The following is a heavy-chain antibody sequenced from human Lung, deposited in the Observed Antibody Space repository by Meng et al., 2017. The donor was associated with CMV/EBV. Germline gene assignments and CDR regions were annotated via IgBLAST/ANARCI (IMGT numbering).Heavy chain of an antibody. D-gene: IGHD2-2*02. CDR3: ASQDILVVPAAIRNYYYYGMDV. Sequence: GGSLRLXCAASGFTFRSYGMHWVRQAPGKGLEWVSFIRYDGSNKSYADSLKGRFTISRDNSRNTLYLQMNSLRAEDTSVYYCASQDILVVPAAIRNYYYYGMDVWXQGTXVTVSS. CDR1: GFTFRSYG. V-gene: IGHV3-30*02. CDR2: IRYDGSNK. J-gene: IGHJ6*02.